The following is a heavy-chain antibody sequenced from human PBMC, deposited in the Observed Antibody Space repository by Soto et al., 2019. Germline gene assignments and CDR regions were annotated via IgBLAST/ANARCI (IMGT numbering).Heavy chain of an antibody. CDR1: GFTFDDYA. CDR2: ISWKSGSI. Sequence: GGSLRLSCAASGFTFDDYAMHWVRQAPGKGLEWVSGISWKSGSIGYADSVKGRFTISRDNAKNSLYLQMNSLRAEDTALYYCAKAPHPIVGNNWFDPWGQGTLVTVSS. J-gene: IGHJ5*02. V-gene: IGHV3-9*01. CDR3: AKAPHPIVGNNWFDP. D-gene: IGHD3-22*01.